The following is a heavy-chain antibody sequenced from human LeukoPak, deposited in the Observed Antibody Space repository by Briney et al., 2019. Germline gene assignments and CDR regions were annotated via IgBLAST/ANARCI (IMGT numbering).Heavy chain of an antibody. J-gene: IGHJ5*02. CDR3: ARRGPSSGRDNWFDP. Sequence: HGESLKISCKGSGYSFTSYWIGWVRQMPGKGLEWMGIIYPGDSDTRYSPSFQGQVTISADKSISTAYLQWSSLKASDTAMYYCARRGPSSGRDNWFDPWGQGTLVTVSS. CDR2: IYPGDSDT. CDR1: GYSFTSYW. D-gene: IGHD6-19*01. V-gene: IGHV5-51*01.